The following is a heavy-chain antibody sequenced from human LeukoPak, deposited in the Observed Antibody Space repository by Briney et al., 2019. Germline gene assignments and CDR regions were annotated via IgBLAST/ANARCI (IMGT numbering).Heavy chain of an antibody. D-gene: IGHD6-13*01. CDR1: GGSISSGSYY. J-gene: IGHJ5*02. CDR3: ARDFSMGPAAAGKGNWFDP. V-gene: IGHV4-61*02. CDR2: IYTSGST. Sequence: SETLSLTCTVSGGSISSGSYYWSWIRQPAGKGLEWIGRIYTSGSTNYNPSLKSRVTISVDTSKNQFSLKLSSVTAADTAVYYCARDFSMGPAAAGKGNWFDPWGQGTLVTVSS.